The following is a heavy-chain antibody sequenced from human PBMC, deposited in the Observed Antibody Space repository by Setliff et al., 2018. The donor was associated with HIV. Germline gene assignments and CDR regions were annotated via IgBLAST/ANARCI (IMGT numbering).Heavy chain of an antibody. Sequence: SETLSLTCSVSGGSVNSYHWSWIRQPPGKGLEWIGYIYKSGTTNYSPSLKSRVTISAGPSKNQFSLKLTSVTAADTAVYYCVRAEYSSLRNSFDIWGQGTMVTVSS. V-gene: IGHV4-59*02. J-gene: IGHJ3*02. CDR1: GGSVNSYH. CDR2: IYKSGTT. D-gene: IGHD3-22*01. CDR3: VRAEYSSLRNSFDI.